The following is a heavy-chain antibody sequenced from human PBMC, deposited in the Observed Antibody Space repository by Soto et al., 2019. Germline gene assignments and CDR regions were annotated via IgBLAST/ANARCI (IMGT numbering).Heavy chain of an antibody. J-gene: IGHJ4*02. V-gene: IGHV3-23*01. D-gene: IGHD1-7*01. CDR1: GFTFSSYA. CDR3: AKDSLVNWNYVSYCDY. Sequence: GGSLRLSCAASGFTFSSYAMSWVRQAPGKGLEWVSAISGSGGSTYYADSVKGRFTISRDNSKNTLYLQMNSLRAEDTAVYYCAKDSLVNWNYVSYCDYWGQGTLVTVSS. CDR2: ISGSGGST.